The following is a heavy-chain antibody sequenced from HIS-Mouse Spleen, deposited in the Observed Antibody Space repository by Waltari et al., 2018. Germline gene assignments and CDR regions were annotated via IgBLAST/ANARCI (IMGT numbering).Heavy chain of an antibody. D-gene: IGHD6-13*01. V-gene: IGHV4-38-2*02. CDR2: IYHSGST. J-gene: IGHJ4*01. Sequence: QVQLQESGPGLVTPSATLSLTCPFAGYSISSGYYSGWLRQPPGKGLEWIGSIYHSGSTYYNPSLKSRVTISVDTSKNQFSLKLSSVTAADTAVYYCARAAAAGQDYWSQRTLVTVSS. CDR3: ARAAAAGQDY. CDR1: GYSISSGYY.